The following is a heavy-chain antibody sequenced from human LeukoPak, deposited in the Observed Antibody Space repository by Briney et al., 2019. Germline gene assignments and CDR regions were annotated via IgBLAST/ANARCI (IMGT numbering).Heavy chain of an antibody. J-gene: IGHJ4*02. CDR1: GFTFSSYG. CDR3: AKSTLIRFGAYYFDY. V-gene: IGHV3-33*06. CDR2: IWYDGSNK. Sequence: GGSLRLSCAASGFTFSSYGMHWVRQAPGKGLEWVAVIWYDGSNKYYADSVKGRFTIFRDNSKNTLYLQMNSLRAEDTAVYYCAKSTLIRFGAYYFDYWGQGTLVTVSS. D-gene: IGHD3-16*01.